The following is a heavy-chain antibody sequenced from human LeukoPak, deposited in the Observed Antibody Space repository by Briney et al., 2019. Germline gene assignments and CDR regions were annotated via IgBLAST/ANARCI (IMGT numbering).Heavy chain of an antibody. CDR3: ARDSLSSTSSRFDP. CDR2: ISYDGSNK. V-gene: IGHV3-30-3*01. J-gene: IGHJ5*02. D-gene: IGHD2-2*01. Sequence: GGSLRLSCAASGFTFSPHAMHWVRQAPGKGLKWVAVISYDGSNKYYADSVKGRFTISRDNSKNTLYLQMNSLRAEDTAVYYCARDSLSSTSSRFDPWGQGTLVTVSS. CDR1: GFTFSPHA.